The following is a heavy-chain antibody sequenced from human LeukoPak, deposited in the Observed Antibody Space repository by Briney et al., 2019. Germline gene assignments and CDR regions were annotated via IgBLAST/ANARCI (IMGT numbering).Heavy chain of an antibody. V-gene: IGHV4-4*02. CDR1: GGSISSSNW. J-gene: IGHJ5*02. CDR3: ATVPGIAVARDWFDP. D-gene: IGHD6-19*01. CDR2: IYHSGST. Sequence: PSETLSLTCAVSGGSISSSNWWSWVRQPPGKGLEWIGEIYHSGSTNYNPSLKSRVTISVDKSKNQFSLKLSSVTAADTAVYYCATVPGIAVARDWFDPWGQGTLVTVSS.